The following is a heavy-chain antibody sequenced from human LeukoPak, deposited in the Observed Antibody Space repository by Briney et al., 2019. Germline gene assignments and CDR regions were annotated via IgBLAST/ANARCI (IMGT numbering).Heavy chain of an antibody. Sequence: GGSLRLSCAASGFTVSSNYMSLVRQAPGKGLEWVSVIYSGGSTYYADSVKGRFTTSRDNSKNTLYLQMNSLRAEDTAVYYCARVGCSSTSCYDWFDPWGQGTLVTVSS. CDR1: GFTVSSNY. CDR2: IYSGGST. V-gene: IGHV3-66*01. D-gene: IGHD2-2*01. CDR3: ARVGCSSTSCYDWFDP. J-gene: IGHJ5*02.